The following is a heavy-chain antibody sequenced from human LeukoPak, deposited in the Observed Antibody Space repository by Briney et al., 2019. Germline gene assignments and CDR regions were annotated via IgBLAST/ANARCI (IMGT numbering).Heavy chain of an antibody. Sequence: ASVKVSCKASGYTFTSYYMHWVRQAPGQGLERMGIINPSGGSTSYAQKFQGRVTMTRDTSTSTVYMELSSLRSEDTAVYYCARIGGRTAMVIKEGFYWGQGTLVTVSS. CDR2: INPSGGST. J-gene: IGHJ4*02. CDR1: GYTFTSYY. V-gene: IGHV1-46*01. D-gene: IGHD5-18*01. CDR3: ARIGGRTAMVIKEGFY.